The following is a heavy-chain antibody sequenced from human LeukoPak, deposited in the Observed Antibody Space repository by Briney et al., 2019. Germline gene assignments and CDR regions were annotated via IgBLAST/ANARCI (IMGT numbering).Heavy chain of an antibody. D-gene: IGHD3-9*01. Sequence: PGGSLRLSCAASGFTFSSYAMSWVRQAPGKGLEWVSAISGSGGSTYYADSVKGRFTISRDNAKNSLYLQMNSLRAEDTAVYYCARDDILTGYYNRRFDYWGQGTLVTVSS. CDR1: GFTFSSYA. J-gene: IGHJ4*02. V-gene: IGHV3-23*01. CDR3: ARDDILTGYYNRRFDY. CDR2: ISGSGGST.